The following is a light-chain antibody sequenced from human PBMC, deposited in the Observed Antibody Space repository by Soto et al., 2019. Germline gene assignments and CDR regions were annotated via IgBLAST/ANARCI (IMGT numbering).Light chain of an antibody. Sequence: DIQMTQSPSSLSASVGDRVTITCRASQSISSYLNWYQQKPGKAPKLLIYAASTLQSGVPSRFSGSGSGTDFTLTFSSLQPEDFATYYCQESYSTPRWTFGQGTKVDIK. J-gene: IGKJ1*01. CDR2: AAS. CDR3: QESYSTPRWT. CDR1: QSISSY. V-gene: IGKV1-39*01.